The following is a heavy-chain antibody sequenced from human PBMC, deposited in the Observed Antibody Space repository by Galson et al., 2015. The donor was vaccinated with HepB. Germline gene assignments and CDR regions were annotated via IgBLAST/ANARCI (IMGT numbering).Heavy chain of an antibody. J-gene: IGHJ5*02. CDR2: IYYSGST. D-gene: IGHD6-13*01. CDR3: ARGLVIAAAGTGWFDP. Sequence: LSLTCTVSGGSISSGGYYWSWIRQHPGKGLEWIGYIYYSGSTYYNPSLKSRVTISVDTSKNQFSLKLSSVTAADTAVYYCARGLVIAAAGTGWFDPWGQGTLVTVSS. V-gene: IGHV4-31*03. CDR1: GGSISSGGYY.